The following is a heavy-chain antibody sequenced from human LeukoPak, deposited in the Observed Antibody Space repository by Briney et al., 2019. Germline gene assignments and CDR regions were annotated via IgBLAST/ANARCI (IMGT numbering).Heavy chain of an antibody. V-gene: IGHV3-11*04. CDR2: ISGGGSTT. CDR3: ARDHAQGLDY. CDR1: GFTFSDYY. Sequence: GGSLRLSCAASGFTFSDYYITWVRQAPGKGLEWVSDISGGGSTTYYADSVKGRFTISRDNAKNSLYLQMNSLRAEDTAVYYCARDHAQGLDYWGQGTLVTVSS. J-gene: IGHJ4*02.